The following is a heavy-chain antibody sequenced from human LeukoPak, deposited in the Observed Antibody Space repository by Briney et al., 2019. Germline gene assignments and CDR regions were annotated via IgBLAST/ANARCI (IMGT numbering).Heavy chain of an antibody. CDR3: AKDGVPSRWVGRNYFDY. V-gene: IGHV3-48*01. J-gene: IGHJ4*02. CDR1: GFTFSNYG. CDR2: ISSSSSTI. Sequence: GGSLRLSCAASGFTFSNYGMTWVRQAPGKGLEWVSYISSSSSTIYYADSVRGRFTVSRDNSKNTLYLQMNSLRAEDTAVYYCAKDGVPSRWVGRNYFDYWGQGTLVTVSS. D-gene: IGHD2-8*01.